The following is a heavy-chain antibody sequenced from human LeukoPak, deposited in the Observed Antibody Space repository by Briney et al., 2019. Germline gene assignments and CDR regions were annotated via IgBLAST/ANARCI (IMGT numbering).Heavy chain of an antibody. Sequence: SLRLSCAASGFTFDDYAMHWVRQAPGKGLEWVSGISWNSGSIGYADSVKGRFAISRDNAKNSLYLQMNSLRAEDTALYYCAKDIGGTYSSSWYERNHFDYWGQGTLVTVSS. J-gene: IGHJ4*02. CDR1: GFTFDDYA. CDR3: AKDIGGTYSSSWYERNHFDY. V-gene: IGHV3-9*01. CDR2: ISWNSGSI. D-gene: IGHD6-13*01.